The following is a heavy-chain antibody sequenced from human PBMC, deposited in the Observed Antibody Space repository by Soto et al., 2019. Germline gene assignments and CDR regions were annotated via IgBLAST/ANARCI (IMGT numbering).Heavy chain of an antibody. J-gene: IGHJ1*01. Sequence: SLRLSCAASGFTFDDYAMHWVRQAPGKGLEWVSGISWNSGSIGYADSVKGRFTISRDNAKNSLYLQMNSLRAEDTALYYCAKENSSSWYGYFQHWGQGTLVTVSS. CDR1: GFTFDDYA. CDR3: AKENSSSWYGYFQH. D-gene: IGHD6-13*01. CDR2: ISWNSGSI. V-gene: IGHV3-9*01.